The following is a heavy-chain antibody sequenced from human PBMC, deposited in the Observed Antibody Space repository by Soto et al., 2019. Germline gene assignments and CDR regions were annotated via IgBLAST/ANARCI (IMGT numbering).Heavy chain of an antibody. CDR2: IYYSGST. J-gene: IGHJ6*02. CDR3: AREVRFLEWLSRYYYYGMDV. D-gene: IGHD3-3*01. CDR1: GGSISSGGYY. Sequence: SETLSLTCTVSGGSISSGGYYWSWIRQHPGKGLEWIGYIYYSGSTYYNPSLKSRVTISVDTSKNQFSLKLSSVTAADTAVYYCAREVRFLEWLSRYYYYGMDVWGQGTTVTVSS. V-gene: IGHV4-31*03.